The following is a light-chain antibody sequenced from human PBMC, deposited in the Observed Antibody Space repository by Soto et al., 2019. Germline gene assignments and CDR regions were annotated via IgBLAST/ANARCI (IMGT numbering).Light chain of an antibody. CDR2: GAS. V-gene: IGKV3-15*01. Sequence: DIVMTQSPATLSVSPGERATLSCRASQTISSNLAWYQQKPGQTPRLLIYGASTRAAGIPARFSGSGSGTDFTLTITSLQSEDFAVYYCLQYDSVPPGTFGQGTKVDIK. CDR3: LQYDSVPPGT. J-gene: IGKJ1*01. CDR1: QTISSN.